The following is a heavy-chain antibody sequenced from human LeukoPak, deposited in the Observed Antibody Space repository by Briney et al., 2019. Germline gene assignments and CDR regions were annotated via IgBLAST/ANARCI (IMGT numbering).Heavy chain of an antibody. J-gene: IGHJ6*03. Sequence: SVKVSCKASGGTFSSYAISWVRQAPGQGLEWMGGIIPIFGTANYAQKFQGRVTITTDESTSTAYMELSSLRSEDTAVYYCAGGRGRFYYYYMDVWGKGTTVTVSS. V-gene: IGHV1-69*05. D-gene: IGHD3-3*01. CDR1: GGTFSSYA. CDR3: AGGRGRFYYYYMDV. CDR2: IIPIFGTA.